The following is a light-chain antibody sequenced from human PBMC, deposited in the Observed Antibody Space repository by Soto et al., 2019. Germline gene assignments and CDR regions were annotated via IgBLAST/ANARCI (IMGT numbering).Light chain of an antibody. CDR3: QQYSSFPRT. CDR1: QTFSTSY. CDR2: GAS. Sequence: EIVLTQSPGTLSLSPGERATLSCRASQTFSTSYLAWYQQKPGQAPRLLTYGASSRATGIPDRFGGSGSGTDFTLTISRLEPDDFAVYYCQQYSSFPRTFGQGTKVDIK. V-gene: IGKV3-20*01. J-gene: IGKJ1*01.